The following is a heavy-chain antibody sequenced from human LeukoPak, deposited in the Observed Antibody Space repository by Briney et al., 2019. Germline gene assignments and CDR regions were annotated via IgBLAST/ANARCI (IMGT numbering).Heavy chain of an antibody. D-gene: IGHD6-19*01. CDR3: AKGGAVAGTIYFQY. Sequence: GGSLRLSCAASGFTFSSYAMSWVRQAPGKGLEWVSAISGSGDTTYYADSVKGRFTISRDNSKNTLYLQMNSLRAEDTAVYYCAKGGAVAGTIYFQYWGQGTLVTVSS. CDR1: GFTFSSYA. CDR2: ISGSGDTT. J-gene: IGHJ1*01. V-gene: IGHV3-23*01.